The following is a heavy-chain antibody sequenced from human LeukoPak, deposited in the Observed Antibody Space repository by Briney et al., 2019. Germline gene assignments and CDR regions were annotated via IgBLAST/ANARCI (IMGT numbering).Heavy chain of an antibody. J-gene: IGHJ5*02. V-gene: IGHV4-39*07. Sequence: SETLSLTCSVSGGSISSGSYYWSWIRQPPGKGLEWIGTIYYTGSTNYNPSLKSRVTISVDTSKNQFSLKLSSVTAADTAVYYCARGRRQRVWFGELLRYNWFDPWGQGTLVTVSS. CDR3: ARGRRQRVWFGELLRYNWFDP. CDR1: GGSISSGSYY. CDR2: IYYTGST. D-gene: IGHD3-10*01.